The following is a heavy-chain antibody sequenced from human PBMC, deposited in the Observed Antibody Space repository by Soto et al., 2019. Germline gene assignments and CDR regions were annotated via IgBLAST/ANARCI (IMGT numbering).Heavy chain of an antibody. Sequence: ASVKVSCKASGYTFSGYYIHWLRQAPGQGLEWMGWINPNSGGTNYAQKFQGRVTVTRDTPTSTAYMELSRLTSDDTAVYYCVRSLTEGYCTITGCYTRPLYGMDVWGQGTTVNVS. CDR3: VRSLTEGYCTITGCYTRPLYGMDV. J-gene: IGHJ6*02. V-gene: IGHV1-2*02. CDR1: GYTFSGYY. CDR2: INPNSGGT. D-gene: IGHD2-2*02.